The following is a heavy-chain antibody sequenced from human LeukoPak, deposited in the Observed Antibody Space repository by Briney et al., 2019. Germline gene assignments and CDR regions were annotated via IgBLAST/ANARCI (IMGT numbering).Heavy chain of an antibody. Sequence: GGSLRLSCAASGFTFSNHWMNLVRQAPGKGLEWVANIKQDGSEKYYVDSVKGRFTISRDNAKNSLYLQMNSLRAEDTAVYYCARVNPGGPKKHRAARRYYYYYYMDVWGKGTTVTVSS. CDR2: IKQDGSEK. D-gene: IGHD6-6*01. J-gene: IGHJ6*03. CDR3: ARVNPGGPKKHRAARRYYYYYYMDV. CDR1: GFTFSNHW. V-gene: IGHV3-7*04.